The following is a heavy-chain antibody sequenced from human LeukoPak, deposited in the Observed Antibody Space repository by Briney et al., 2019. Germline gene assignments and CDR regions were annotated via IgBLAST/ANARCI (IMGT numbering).Heavy chain of an antibody. CDR1: GFTFADYA. CDR3: AKDSYSGSYFGLDDAFDI. Sequence: GGSLRLPCAASGFTFADYAMHWVRQAPGKGLEWVSLISGDGGSTYYADSVKGRFTISRDNSKNSLYLQMNSLRTEDTALYYCAKDSYSGSYFGLDDAFDIWGQGTMVTVSS. CDR2: ISGDGGST. J-gene: IGHJ3*02. D-gene: IGHD1-26*01. V-gene: IGHV3-43*02.